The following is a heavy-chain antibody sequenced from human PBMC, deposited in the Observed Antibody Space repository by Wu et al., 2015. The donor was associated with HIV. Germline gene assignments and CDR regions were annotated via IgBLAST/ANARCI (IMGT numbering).Heavy chain of an antibody. CDR2: INPNSGGT. D-gene: IGHD1-26*01. Sequence: QVQLVQSGAEVKKPGASVKVSCKASGYTFTGYYMHWVRQAPGQGLEWMGWINPNSGGTNYAQKFQGRVTMTRDTSISTAYMELSRLRSDDTAVYYCAATLFEGIVGAPFDYWGQGNXGHRSPQ. J-gene: IGHJ4*02. V-gene: IGHV1-2*02. CDR3: AATLFEGIVGAPFDY. CDR1: GYTFTGYY.